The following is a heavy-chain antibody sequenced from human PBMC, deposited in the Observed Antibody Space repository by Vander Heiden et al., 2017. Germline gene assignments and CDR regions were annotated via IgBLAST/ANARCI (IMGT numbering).Heavy chain of an antibody. Sequence: QVQLQESGPGLVKPSETLSLTCTVSGGSVSSGSYDWSWIRQPPGKELEWIGYIYYSGRTNYNPALKSRVTISVETSKNQCSLKLSSVTAADTAVYYCAREGGGYTDPFDYWGQGTLVTVSS. CDR2: IYYSGRT. CDR1: GGSVSSGSYD. CDR3: AREGGGYTDPFDY. D-gene: IGHD3-16*01. V-gene: IGHV4-61*01. J-gene: IGHJ4*02.